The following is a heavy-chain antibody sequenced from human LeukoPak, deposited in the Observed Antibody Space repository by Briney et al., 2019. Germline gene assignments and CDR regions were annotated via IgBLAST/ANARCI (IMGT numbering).Heavy chain of an antibody. CDR2: MNPNSGNT. CDR1: GYTFTSYD. V-gene: IGHV1-8*01. Sequence: ASVKVSCKASGYTFTSYDINWVRQATGQGLEWMGWMNPNSGNTGYAQKFQGRVTMTRNTSISTAYMELSSLRSEDTAVYYCARARGCSSTSCYRGPNWFDPWGQGTLVIVSS. D-gene: IGHD2-2*01. J-gene: IGHJ5*02. CDR3: ARARGCSSTSCYRGPNWFDP.